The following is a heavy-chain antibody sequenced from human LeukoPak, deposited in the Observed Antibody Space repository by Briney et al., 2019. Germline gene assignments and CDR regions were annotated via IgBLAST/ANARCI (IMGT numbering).Heavy chain of an antibody. CDR2: IYPGDSDT. J-gene: IGHJ4*02. CDR3: ARRELTPRRYFDS. Sequence: GESLKISCKGFGYTFTNYWIGWVRQMPGKGLEWMGLIYPGDSDTRYSPSFQGQVSMSADKSTRTAYLQWSSLKASDTAMYYCARRELTPRRYFDSWGQGTLVTVSS. V-gene: IGHV5-51*01. CDR1: GYTFTNYW. D-gene: IGHD4-23*01.